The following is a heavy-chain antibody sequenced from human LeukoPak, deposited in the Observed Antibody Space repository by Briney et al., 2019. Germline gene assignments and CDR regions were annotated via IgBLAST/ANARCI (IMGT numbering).Heavy chain of an antibody. V-gene: IGHV4-4*07. CDR3: ARAGYYYDGSGYYYADY. CDR1: GDSISTYY. Sequence: PSETLSLTCTVSGDSISTYYWSWIRQSAGKGLEWIGRIYTSGSTNYNPSLKSRVTMSVDTSKNQFSLKLSSVTAADTAVYYCARAGYYYDGSGYYYADYWGQGTLVTVSS. D-gene: IGHD3-22*01. CDR2: IYTSGST. J-gene: IGHJ4*02.